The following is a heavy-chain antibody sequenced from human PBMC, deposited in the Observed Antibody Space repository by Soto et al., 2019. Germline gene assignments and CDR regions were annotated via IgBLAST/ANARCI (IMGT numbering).Heavy chain of an antibody. J-gene: IGHJ4*02. D-gene: IGHD2-15*01. CDR2: ISYEGSHT. CDR3: AKEVHCGGGSCSWSEGFDY. CDR1: GFIFSSYG. Sequence: QVQLVESGGGVVQPGRSLRLSCAASGFIFSSYGMHWVRQAPGKGLGWVAVISYEGSHTYYADSVKGRFTITRNNSKNTPYLQMNSLRPEDTAVYYCAKEVHCGGGSCSWSEGFDYWGQGTLLTVSS. V-gene: IGHV3-30*18.